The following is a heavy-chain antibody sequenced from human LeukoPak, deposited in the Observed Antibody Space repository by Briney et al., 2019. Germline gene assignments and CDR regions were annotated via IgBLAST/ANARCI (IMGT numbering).Heavy chain of an antibody. CDR3: ARERSSGWYFDY. D-gene: IGHD6-19*01. CDR2: ISSSSSYI. J-gene: IGHJ4*02. V-gene: IGHV3-21*01. Sequence: GGSLRLSCAASGFTFSLYSMNWVRQAPGKGLEWVSSISSSSSYIYYADSVKGRFTISRDNAKNSLYLQMNSLRAEDTAVYYCARERSSGWYFDYWGQGTLVTVSS. CDR1: GFTFSLYS.